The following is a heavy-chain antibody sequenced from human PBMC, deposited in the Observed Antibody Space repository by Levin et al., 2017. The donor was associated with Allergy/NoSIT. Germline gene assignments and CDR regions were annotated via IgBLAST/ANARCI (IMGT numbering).Heavy chain of an antibody. V-gene: IGHV3-30*18. CDR1: GFTFTYYA. Sequence: GESLKISCAASGFTFTYYAMHWVRQAPGKGLEWVAIISYDGSHRYYADSVKGRFTLSRDNSKNTLYLQMNSLREEDTAIYYCAKDLYGSGSYYYLDSWGQGTLVTVSS. D-gene: IGHD3-10*01. CDR2: ISYDGSHR. CDR3: AKDLYGSGSYYYLDS. J-gene: IGHJ4*02.